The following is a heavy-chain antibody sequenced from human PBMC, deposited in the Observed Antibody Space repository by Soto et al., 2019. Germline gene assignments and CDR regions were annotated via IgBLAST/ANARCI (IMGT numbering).Heavy chain of an antibody. V-gene: IGHV3-23*01. CDR1: GFTFSSYA. D-gene: IGHD3-16*01. Sequence: EVQLLESGGGLVQPGGSLRLSCAASGFTFSSYAMSWVRQAPGKGLEWVSAISGSGGSTYYADSVKGRFTISRDNSKNTLYLQMNSLRAEDTAVYYCAKDLRIWRGRSYGMDVWGQGTTVTVSS. CDR2: ISGSGGST. CDR3: AKDLRIWRGRSYGMDV. J-gene: IGHJ6*02.